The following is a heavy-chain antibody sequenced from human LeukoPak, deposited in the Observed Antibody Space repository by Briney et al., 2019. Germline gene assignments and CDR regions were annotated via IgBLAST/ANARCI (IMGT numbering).Heavy chain of an antibody. CDR3: AKARYCSSTSCCAFDI. CDR2: ISVSGGSP. J-gene: IGHJ3*02. D-gene: IGHD2-2*01. Sequence: GGSLRLSCAASGFTFSSYAMMWVRQTPGKALDWVSTISVSGGSPNYADSVKGRFTISRDNSKNTLFLQMNSLRAEDTAVYYCAKARYCSSTSCCAFDIWGQGTMVTVSS. V-gene: IGHV3-23*01. CDR1: GFTFSSYA.